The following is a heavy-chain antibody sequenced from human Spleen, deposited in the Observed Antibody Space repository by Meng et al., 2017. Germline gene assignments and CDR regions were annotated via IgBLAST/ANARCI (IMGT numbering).Heavy chain of an antibody. V-gene: IGHV4-34*01. CDR3: AGWERSGSGYYYDY. J-gene: IGHJ4*02. Sequence: QVQLPQWGAGLLKPSETLSLTCVVSGGSFSDYYWSWIRQPPGKGLEWIGEINHSGSTNYNPSLKSRVTISVDTSKNQFSLILNSVTAADTAVYFCAGWERSGSGYYYDYWGQGTLVTVSS. D-gene: IGHD3-3*01. CDR1: GGSFSDYY. CDR2: INHSGST.